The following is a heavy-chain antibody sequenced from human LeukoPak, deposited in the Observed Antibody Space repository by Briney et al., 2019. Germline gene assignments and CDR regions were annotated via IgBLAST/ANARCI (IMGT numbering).Heavy chain of an antibody. V-gene: IGHV1-69*13. CDR2: IIPIFGTA. Sequence: ASVKVSCKASGYTFTSYDINWVRQAPGQGLEWMGGIIPIFGTANYAQKFQGRVTITADESTSTAYMELSSLRSEDTAVYYCARGSDSLGYFDYWGQGTLVTVSS. D-gene: IGHD2-15*01. CDR1: GYTFTSYD. J-gene: IGHJ4*02. CDR3: ARGSDSLGYFDY.